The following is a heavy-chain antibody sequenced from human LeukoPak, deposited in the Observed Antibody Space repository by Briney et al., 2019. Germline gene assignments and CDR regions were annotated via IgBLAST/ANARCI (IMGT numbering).Heavy chain of an antibody. D-gene: IGHD5-24*01. CDR1: GFSVSAYW. CDR2: ISYDGSNK. CDR3: VREQAWLLFFDY. J-gene: IGHJ4*02. V-gene: IGHV3-30*03. Sequence: GGSLRLSCAASGFSVSAYWMSRVRQAPGKGLEWVAVISYDGSNKYYADSVKGRFTISRDNSKNTLYLQMNSLRAEDTAVYYCVREQAWLLFFDYWGQGTLVTVSS.